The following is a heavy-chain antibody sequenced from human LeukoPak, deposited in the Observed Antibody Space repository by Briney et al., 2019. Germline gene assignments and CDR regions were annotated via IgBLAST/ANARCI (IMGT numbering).Heavy chain of an antibody. CDR2: IYITGST. J-gene: IGHJ6*03. Sequence: PSETLSLTCTVSGGSIINYYWSWIRQSAGTGLEWLGRIYITGSTNYNPSLQSRLSMSVDTSKNQFSLRLTSVSAADTAVYYCARLKYYDSTGYSPGYYMDVWGKGITVTVSS. V-gene: IGHV4-4*07. D-gene: IGHD3-22*01. CDR3: ARLKYYDSTGYSPGYYMDV. CDR1: GGSIINYY.